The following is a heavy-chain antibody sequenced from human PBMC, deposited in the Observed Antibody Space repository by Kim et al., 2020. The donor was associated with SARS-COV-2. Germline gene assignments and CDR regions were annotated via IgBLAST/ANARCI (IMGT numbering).Heavy chain of an antibody. CDR2: IDPSDSYT. V-gene: IGHV5-10-1*01. J-gene: IGHJ5*02. CDR3: ARQYCSSTSCYGGWFDP. D-gene: IGHD2-2*01. Sequence: GESLKISCKGSGYSFTSYWISWVRQMPGKGLEWMGRIDPSDSYTNYSPSFQGHVTISADKSISTAYLQWSSLKASDTAMYYCARQYCSSTSCYGGWFDPWGQGTLVTVSS. CDR1: GYSFTSYW.